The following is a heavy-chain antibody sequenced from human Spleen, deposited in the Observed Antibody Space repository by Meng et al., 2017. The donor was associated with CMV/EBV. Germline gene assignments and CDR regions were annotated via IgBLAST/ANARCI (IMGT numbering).Heavy chain of an antibody. CDR1: GGSFSGYY. CDR3: ASGSGWRLQEGWFDP. Sequence: SETLSLTCAVYGGSFSGYYWSWIRQPPGKGLEWIGEINHSGSTNYNPSLKSRVTISVDTSKNQFSLKLSSVTAADTAVYYCASGSGWRLQEGWFDPWGQGTLVTVSS. CDR2: INHSGST. J-gene: IGHJ5*02. D-gene: IGHD4-11*01. V-gene: IGHV4-34*01.